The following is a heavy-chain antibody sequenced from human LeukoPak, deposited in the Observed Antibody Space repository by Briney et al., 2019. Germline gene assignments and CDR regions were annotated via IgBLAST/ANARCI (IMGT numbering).Heavy chain of an antibody. V-gene: IGHV3-7*05. CDR2: IKEDGSGK. CDR3: ARFRSYNFDY. Sequence: GGSLRLSCAASGFTFSTYWMYWVRQAPGKGLEWVANIKEDGSGKYYVDSLKGRFTISRDNAKNSLYLQMNSLRAEDTAVYYCARFRSYNFDYWGQGTLVTVSS. J-gene: IGHJ4*02. CDR1: GFTFSTYW. D-gene: IGHD1-26*01.